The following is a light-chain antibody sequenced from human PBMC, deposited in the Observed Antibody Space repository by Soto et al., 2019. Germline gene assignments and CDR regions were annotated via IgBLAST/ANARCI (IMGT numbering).Light chain of an antibody. V-gene: IGKV3-20*01. Sequence: EIVLTQSPGTLSLSPGERATLSCRASQSVSSNYLAWYQQTPGQAPRLHIYGASSRATGIPDRFSGSGSGTDFTLNISRLEPEDFVVYYCQQYGSSPRTFGQGTKLEIK. CDR2: GAS. CDR1: QSVSSNY. J-gene: IGKJ2*01. CDR3: QQYGSSPRT.